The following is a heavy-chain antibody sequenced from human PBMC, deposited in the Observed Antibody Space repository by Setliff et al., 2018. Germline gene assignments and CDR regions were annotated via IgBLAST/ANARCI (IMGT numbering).Heavy chain of an antibody. J-gene: IGHJ1*01. V-gene: IGHV1-18*01. CDR3: VRDAGWQYDDYAGVYFPH. CDR1: GYNFITFG. D-gene: IGHD4-17*01. CDR2: FDPEEGER. Sequence: ASVKVSCKTSGYNFITFGISWVRQAPGEGLEWIGGFDPEEGERIYAPRFQGRVTMTTDTSTSTAYMELRSLRSDDTAVYYCVRDAGWQYDDYAGVYFPHWGQGTLVTVSS.